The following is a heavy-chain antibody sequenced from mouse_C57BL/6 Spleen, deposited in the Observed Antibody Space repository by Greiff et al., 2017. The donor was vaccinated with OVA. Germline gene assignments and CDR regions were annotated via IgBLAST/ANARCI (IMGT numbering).Heavy chain of an antibody. V-gene: IGHV1-52*01. CDR2: IDPSDSET. CDR3: ARGGPFAY. CDR1: GYTFTSYW. Sequence: QVPLQQSGAELVRPGSSVKLSCKASGYTFTSYWMHWVKQRPIQGLEWIGNIDPSDSETHYNQKFKDKATVTVDKSSSTAYRQLSSLTSEDSAVYYCARGGPFAYWGQGTLVTVSA. J-gene: IGHJ3*01. D-gene: IGHD3-3*01.